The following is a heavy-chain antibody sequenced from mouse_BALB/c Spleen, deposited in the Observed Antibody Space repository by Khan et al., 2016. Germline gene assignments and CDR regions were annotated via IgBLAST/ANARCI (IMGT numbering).Heavy chain of an antibody. V-gene: IGHV3-1*02. J-gene: IGHJ4*01. CDR2: IHYSGGT. CDR3: TRSHGYYAMDY. Sequence: VELVESGPDLVKPSQSLSLTCTVTGYSITSGYSWHWIRQFPGNKLEWMGYIHYSGGTKYIPSLKSRISITRDTSKNQFFLQLNSVTPEDTATYYCTRSHGYYAMDYWGQGTSVTVSS. CDR1: GYSITSGYS.